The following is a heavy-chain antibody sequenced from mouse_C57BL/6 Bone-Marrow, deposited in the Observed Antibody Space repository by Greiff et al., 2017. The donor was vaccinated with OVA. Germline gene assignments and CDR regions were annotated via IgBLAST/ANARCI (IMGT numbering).Heavy chain of an antibody. V-gene: IGHV14-4*01. CDR1: GFNIKDDY. D-gene: IGHD1-1*01. Sequence: EVQLQQSGAELVRPGASVKLSCTASGFNIKDDYMHWVKQRPEQGLEWIGWIDPENGDTEYASKFQGKATITADTSSNTAYLQLSSLTSEDTAVYYCTLITTVVLHYYAMDYWGQGTSVTVSS. CDR3: TLITTVVLHYYAMDY. J-gene: IGHJ4*01. CDR2: IDPENGDT.